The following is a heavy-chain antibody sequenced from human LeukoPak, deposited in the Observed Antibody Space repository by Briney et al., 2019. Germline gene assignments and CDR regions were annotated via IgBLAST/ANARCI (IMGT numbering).Heavy chain of an antibody. V-gene: IGHV1-2*02. CDR1: GYTFTGYY. J-gene: IGHJ4*02. Sequence: ASVKVSCKASGYTFTGYYMHWVRQAPGQGLEWMGWINPNSGGTNYAQTFQGRVTMTRDTSISTAYMELSRLRSDDTAVYYCARDAGSYKVDYWGQGTLVTVSS. CDR3: ARDAGSYKVDY. D-gene: IGHD1-26*01. CDR2: INPNSGGT.